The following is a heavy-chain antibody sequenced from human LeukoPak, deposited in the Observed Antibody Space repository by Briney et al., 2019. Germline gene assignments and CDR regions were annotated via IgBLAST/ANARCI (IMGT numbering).Heavy chain of an antibody. D-gene: IGHD6-19*01. CDR1: GFSFNTYS. J-gene: IGHJ4*02. CDR3: AKSPPRFGSGWYEKFEKVSYFFDY. Sequence: PGGSLRLSCTTSGFSFNTYSTSWVRQAPGKGLAWVSAINDETPYYTDSVKGRFTISRDNSKNTLYLQMNSLRAEDTAVYYCAKSPPRFGSGWYEKFEKVSYFFDYWGQGTLVTVSS. V-gene: IGHV3-23*01. CDR2: INDETP.